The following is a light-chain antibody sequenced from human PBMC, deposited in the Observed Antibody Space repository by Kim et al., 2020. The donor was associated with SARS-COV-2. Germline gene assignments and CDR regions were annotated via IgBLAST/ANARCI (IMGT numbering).Light chain of an antibody. V-gene: IGLV10-54*01. CDR3: SAWDSSRTAGV. CDR2: RNN. Sequence: QAGLTQPPSVYKGLRQTATLTCTGTSNNVGNYGAAWLQQHLGHPPKLLSYRNNNRPSGISERLSASRSGSTASLTITGLEPEDEADYYCSAWDSSRTAGVFGGGTKLTVL. J-gene: IGLJ3*02. CDR1: SNNVGNYG.